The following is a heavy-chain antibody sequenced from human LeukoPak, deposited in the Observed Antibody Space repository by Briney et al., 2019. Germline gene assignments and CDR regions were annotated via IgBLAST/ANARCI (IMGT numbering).Heavy chain of an antibody. Sequence: KASETLSLTCTVSGGSISSYYWSWIRQPPGKGLEYIGYIYYSGSTNYNPSLKSRVTISIDTSKNQFSLKLSSVTAADTAVYYCARLDTMIVVPRDWGQGTLVTVSS. V-gene: IGHV4-59*08. D-gene: IGHD3-22*01. J-gene: IGHJ4*02. CDR1: GGSISSYY. CDR3: ARLDTMIVVPRD. CDR2: IYYSGST.